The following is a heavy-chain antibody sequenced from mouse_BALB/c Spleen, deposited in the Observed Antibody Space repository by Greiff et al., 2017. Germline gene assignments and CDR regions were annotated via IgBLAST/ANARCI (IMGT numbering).Heavy chain of an antibody. J-gene: IGHJ1*01. CDR1: GFTFSSFG. D-gene: IGHD1-1*01. Sequence: EVQLVESGGGLVQPGGSRKLSCAASGFTFSSFGMHWVRQAPEKGLEWVAYISSGSSTIYYADTVKGRFTISRDNPKNTLFLQMTSLRSEDTAMYYCARSYYYGSRSYWYFDVWGAGTTVTVSS. CDR2: ISSGSSTI. V-gene: IGHV5-17*02. CDR3: ARSYYYGSRSYWYFDV.